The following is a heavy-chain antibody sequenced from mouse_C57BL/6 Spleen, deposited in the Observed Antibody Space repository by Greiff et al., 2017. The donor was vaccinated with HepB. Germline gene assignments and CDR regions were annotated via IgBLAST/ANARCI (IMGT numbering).Heavy chain of an antibody. V-gene: IGHV1-82*01. CDR3: ARERTWTGWYFDG. CDR2: IYPGDGDT. CDR1: GYAFSSSW. Sequence: QVQLQQSGPELVKPGASVKISCKASGYAFSSSWMNWVKQRPGKGLEWIGRIYPGDGDTNYNGKFKGKATLTADKSSSTAYMQLSSLTSEDSAVYFCARERTWTGWYFDGWGTGTTVTVSS. J-gene: IGHJ1*03.